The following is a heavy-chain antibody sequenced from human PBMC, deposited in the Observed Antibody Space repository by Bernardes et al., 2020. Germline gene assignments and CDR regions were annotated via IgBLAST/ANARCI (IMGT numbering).Heavy chain of an antibody. J-gene: IGHJ6*03. Sequence: SVKVSCKASGGTFSSYAISWVRQAPGQGLEWMGGIIPIFGTANYAQKFQGRVTITADESTSTAYMELSSLRSEDTAVYYCARMGSNDYGDYGNSPLYYYYYMDVWGKGTTVTVSS. D-gene: IGHD4-17*01. CDR1: GGTFSSYA. V-gene: IGHV1-69*13. CDR2: IIPIFGTA. CDR3: ARMGSNDYGDYGNSPLYYYYYMDV.